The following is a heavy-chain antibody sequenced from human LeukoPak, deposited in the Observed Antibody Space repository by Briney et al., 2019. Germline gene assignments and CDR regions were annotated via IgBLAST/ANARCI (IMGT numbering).Heavy chain of an antibody. CDR1: GGTFSSYA. J-gene: IGHJ1*01. D-gene: IGHD4-23*01. CDR2: IIPILGIA. Sequence: ASVKVSCKASGGTFSSYAISWVRQAPGQGLEWMGRIIPILGIANYAQKFQGRVTITADKSTSTAYMELSSLRSEDTAVYYCARDPMVVTPGYEYFQHWGQGTLVTVSS. V-gene: IGHV1-69*04. CDR3: ARDPMVVTPGYEYFQH.